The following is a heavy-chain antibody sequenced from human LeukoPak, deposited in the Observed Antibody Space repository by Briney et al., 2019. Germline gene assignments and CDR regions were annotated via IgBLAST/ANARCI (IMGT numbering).Heavy chain of an antibody. CDR3: AREDGDYGIGAFDI. J-gene: IGHJ3*02. V-gene: IGHV3-7*01. Sequence: GGSLRLSCAASGFTFSSYWMSWVRQAPGKGLEWVANIKQDGSEKYYVDSVKGRFTISRDNAKNSLYLQMNSLRAEDTAVYYCAREDGDYGIGAFDIWCQGTMVTVSS. CDR2: IKQDGSEK. D-gene: IGHD4-17*01. CDR1: GFTFSSYW.